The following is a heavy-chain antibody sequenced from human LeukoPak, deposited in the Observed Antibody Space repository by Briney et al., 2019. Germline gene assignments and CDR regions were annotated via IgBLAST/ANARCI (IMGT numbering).Heavy chain of an antibody. Sequence: TSETLSLTCAVYGGSFSGYYWSWIRQPPGKGLEWIGEINHSGSTNYNPSLKGRVTISVATSKNQFSLKLSSVTAADTAVYYCARGLRFYYGSGSYGYWGQGTLVTVSS. D-gene: IGHD3-10*01. CDR1: GGSFSGYY. V-gene: IGHV4-34*01. CDR3: ARGLRFYYGSGSYGY. CDR2: INHSGST. J-gene: IGHJ4*02.